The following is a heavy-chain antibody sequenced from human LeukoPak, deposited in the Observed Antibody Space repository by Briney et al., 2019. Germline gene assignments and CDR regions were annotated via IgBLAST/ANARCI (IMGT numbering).Heavy chain of an antibody. J-gene: IGHJ4*02. V-gene: IGHV3-23*01. D-gene: IGHD6-19*01. CDR2: ITGRSDKT. CDR3: AKGGWLDD. Sequence: GGSLRLSCAASGFNFNKYDMTWARQAPGKGLVWVSTITGRSDKTYYTDSVKGRFVTSRDNSKDTLYLQMNSLRAEDTALYYCAKGGWLDDLGQGALVTVSS. CDR1: GFNFNKYD.